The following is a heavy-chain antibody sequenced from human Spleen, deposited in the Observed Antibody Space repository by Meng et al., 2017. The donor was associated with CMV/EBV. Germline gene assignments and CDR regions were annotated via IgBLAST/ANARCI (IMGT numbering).Heavy chain of an antibody. CDR3: AAVLRYFDWSTTPNWFDP. CDR2: VSAYNGDT. CDR1: YTFTNFG. D-gene: IGHD3-9*01. J-gene: IGHJ5*02. Sequence: YTFTNFGISWVRQAPGQGLEWMGWVSAYNGDTNFAQKFQGRVTLTTDTSTTTAYMELRSLRSEDAAVYYCAAVLRYFDWSTTPNWFDPWGQGTLVTVSS. V-gene: IGHV1-18*01.